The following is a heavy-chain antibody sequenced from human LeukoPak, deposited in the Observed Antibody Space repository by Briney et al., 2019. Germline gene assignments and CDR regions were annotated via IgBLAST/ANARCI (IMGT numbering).Heavy chain of an antibody. CDR2: IKQDGSEK. V-gene: IGHV3-7*01. CDR1: GFTFSSYW. Sequence: PGGSLRLSCAASGFTFSSYWTSWVRQAPGKGLEWVANIKQDGSEKYYVDSVKGRFTISRDNAKNSLYLQMNSLRAEDTAVYYCARARAMDYWGQGTLVTVSS. CDR3: ARARAMDY. J-gene: IGHJ4*02. D-gene: IGHD2-2*01.